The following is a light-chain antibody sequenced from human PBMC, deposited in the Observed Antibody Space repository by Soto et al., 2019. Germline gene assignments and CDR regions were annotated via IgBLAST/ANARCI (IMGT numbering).Light chain of an antibody. Sequence: DIQLTQSPSFLSASVGDRVTITCRARQGISSYLAWYQQKPGKAPKLLIYAASTLQSGVPSRFSGSGSGTDFTLTISSLQPEDFATYYCQQLNSYSTFGQGTRLEIQ. CDR2: AAS. CDR1: QGISSY. J-gene: IGKJ5*01. V-gene: IGKV1-9*01. CDR3: QQLNSYST.